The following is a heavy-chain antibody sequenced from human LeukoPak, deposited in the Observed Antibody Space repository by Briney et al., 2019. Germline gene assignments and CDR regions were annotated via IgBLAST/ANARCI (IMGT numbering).Heavy chain of an antibody. D-gene: IGHD6-19*01. J-gene: IGHJ4*02. CDR2: IIPIFGTA. V-gene: IGHV1-69*06. Sequence: SVKVSCKASGGTFISYAISWVRQAPGQGLEWMGGIIPIFGTANYAQKFQGRVTITADKSTSTAYMELRSLRSDDTAVYYCARVAVAGEDTIDYWGQGTLVTVSS. CDR1: GGTFISYA. CDR3: ARVAVAGEDTIDY.